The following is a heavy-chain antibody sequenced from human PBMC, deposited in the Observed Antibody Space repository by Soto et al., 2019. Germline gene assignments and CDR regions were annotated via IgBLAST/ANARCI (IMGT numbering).Heavy chain of an antibody. J-gene: IGHJ3*02. CDR3: ARYSGSYSDAFDI. Sequence: ASVKVSCKASGYTFTGYYMHWVRQAPGQGLEWMGWVNPNSGGTNYAQKFQGRVTMTRDTSISTAYMELSRLRSDDTAVYYCARYSGSYSDAFDIWGQGTMVTISS. CDR1: GYTFTGYY. CDR2: VNPNSGGT. V-gene: IGHV1-2*02. D-gene: IGHD1-26*01.